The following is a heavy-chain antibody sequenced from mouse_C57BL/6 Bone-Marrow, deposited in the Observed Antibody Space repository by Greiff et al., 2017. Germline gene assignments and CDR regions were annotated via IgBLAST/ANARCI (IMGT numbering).Heavy chain of an antibody. D-gene: IGHD1-1*01. J-gene: IGHJ1*03. CDR2: INPNYGTT. V-gene: IGHV1-39*01. CDR3: ARSNYYGSSYLGWWYFDV. CDR1: GYSFTDYN. Sequence: VQLQQSGPELVKPGASVKISCKASGYSFTDYNMNWVKQSNGKSLEWIGVINPNYGTTSYNQKFKGKATLTVDQSSSTAYMQLNSLTSEDSAVYYCARSNYYGSSYLGWWYFDVWGTGTTVTVSS.